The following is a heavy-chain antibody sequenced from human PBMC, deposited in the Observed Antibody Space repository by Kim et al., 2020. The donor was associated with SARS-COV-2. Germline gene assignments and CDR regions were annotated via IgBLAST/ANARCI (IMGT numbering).Heavy chain of an antibody. CDR2: IYYSGST. CDR1: GGSISSDGYY. D-gene: IGHD3-10*01. J-gene: IGHJ3*02. V-gene: IGHV4-31*03. CDR3: ARDKLVRGVISVVDAFDI. Sequence: SETLSLTCTVSGGSISSDGYYWSWIRQHPGKGLEWIGYIYYSGSTYYNPSLKSRVTISVDTSKNQFSLKLSSVTAADTAVYYCARDKLVRGVISVVDAFDIWGQEPMVTVSS.